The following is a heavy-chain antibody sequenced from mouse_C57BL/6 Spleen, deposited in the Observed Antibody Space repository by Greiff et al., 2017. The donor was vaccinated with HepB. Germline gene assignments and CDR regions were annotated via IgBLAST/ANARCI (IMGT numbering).Heavy chain of an antibody. D-gene: IGHD3-3*01. Sequence: EVKLVESGGGLVKPGGSLKLPCAASGFTFSDYGMHWVRQAPEKGLEWVAYISSGSSTIYYADTVKGRFTISRDNAKNTLFLQMTSLRSEDTAMYYCAREGPYYFDYWGQGTTLTVSS. CDR1: GFTFSDYG. V-gene: IGHV5-17*01. CDR2: ISSGSSTI. J-gene: IGHJ2*01. CDR3: AREGPYYFDY.